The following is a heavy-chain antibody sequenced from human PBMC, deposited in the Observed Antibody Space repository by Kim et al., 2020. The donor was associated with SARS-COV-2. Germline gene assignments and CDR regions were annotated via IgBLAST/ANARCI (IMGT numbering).Heavy chain of an antibody. CDR1: GFTFSSYA. CDR2: ISYDGSNK. CDR3: ASTVGTLTTHDAFDI. D-gene: IGHD4-17*01. J-gene: IGHJ3*02. Sequence: GGSLRLSCAASGFTFSSYAMHWVRQAPGKGLEWVAVISYDGSNKYYADSVKGRFTISRDNSKNTLYLQMNSLRAEDTAVYYCASTVGTLTTHDAFDIWGQGTMVTVSS. V-gene: IGHV3-30*04.